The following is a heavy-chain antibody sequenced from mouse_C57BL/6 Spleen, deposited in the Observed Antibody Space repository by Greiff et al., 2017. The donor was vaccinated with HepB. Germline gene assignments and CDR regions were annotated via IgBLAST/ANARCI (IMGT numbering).Heavy chain of an antibody. D-gene: IGHD1-1*01. V-gene: IGHV5-4*01. CDR2: ISDGGSYT. CDR3: ARDHSYYGRYFDV. CDR1: GFTFSSYA. J-gene: IGHJ1*03. Sequence: EVKLMESGGGLVKPGGSLKLSCAASGFTFSSYAMSWVRQTPEKRLEWVATISDGGSYTYYPDNVKGRFTISRDNAKNNLYLQMSHLKSEDTAMYYCARDHSYYGRYFDVWGTGTTVTVSS.